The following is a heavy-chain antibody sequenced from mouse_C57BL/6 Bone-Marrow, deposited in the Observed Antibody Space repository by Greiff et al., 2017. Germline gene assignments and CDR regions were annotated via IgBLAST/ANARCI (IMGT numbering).Heavy chain of an antibody. CDR1: GFNFTSYD. CDR3: AIITTVAGFDY. CDR2: IYPRDGST. J-gene: IGHJ2*01. Sequence: QVHVKQSGPELVKPGASVKLSCKASGFNFTSYDINWVQQRPGQGLEWIGWIYPRDGSTKYNEKFQGKATLTVDTSSSTAYMELHSLTSEDLSFYFCAIITTVAGFDYWGQGTTLTVSS. D-gene: IGHD1-1*01. V-gene: IGHV1-85*01.